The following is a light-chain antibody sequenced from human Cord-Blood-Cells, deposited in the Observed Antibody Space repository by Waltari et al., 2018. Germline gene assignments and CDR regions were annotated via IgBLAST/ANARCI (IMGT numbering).Light chain of an antibody. V-gene: IGLV2-23*02. CDR2: EVS. CDR3: CSYAGSSTWV. Sequence: QSALTQPASAPGSPGQSITFSCTGTSSDVGSYNLVSWYQQHPGKTPKLMIYEVSKRPSGVSNRFSGSKSGNTASLTISGLQAEDEADYYCCSYAGSSTWVFGGGTKLTVL. CDR1: SSDVGSYNL. J-gene: IGLJ3*02.